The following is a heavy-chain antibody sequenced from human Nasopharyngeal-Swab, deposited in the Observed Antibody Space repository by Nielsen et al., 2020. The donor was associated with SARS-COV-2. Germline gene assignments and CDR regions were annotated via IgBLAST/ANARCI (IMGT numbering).Heavy chain of an antibody. CDR2: ISSSSSYI. Sequence: GESLKISCAASGFTFSSYSMNWVRQAPGKGLEWVSSISSSSSYIYYADSVKGRFTISRDNAKNSLYLQMNSLRAEDTAVYYCARAPMTTVYFDYWGQGTLVTVSS. CDR3: ARAPMTTVYFDY. V-gene: IGHV3-21*01. J-gene: IGHJ4*02. D-gene: IGHD4-17*01. CDR1: GFTFSSYS.